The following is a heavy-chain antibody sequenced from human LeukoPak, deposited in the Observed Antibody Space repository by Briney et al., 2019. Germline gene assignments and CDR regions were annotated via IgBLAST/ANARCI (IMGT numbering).Heavy chain of an antibody. CDR2: ISSSGSTI. V-gene: IGHV3-48*03. D-gene: IGHD6-13*01. CDR1: GFTFSSYE. Sequence: PGGSLRLSCAASGFTFSSYEMNWVRQAPGKGLEWVSYISSSGSTIYYADSVKGRFTISRDNAKNSLYLQMNSLRAEDTAVYYCARVRYSSSWYFDYWGRGTLVTVSS. J-gene: IGHJ4*02. CDR3: ARVRYSSSWYFDY.